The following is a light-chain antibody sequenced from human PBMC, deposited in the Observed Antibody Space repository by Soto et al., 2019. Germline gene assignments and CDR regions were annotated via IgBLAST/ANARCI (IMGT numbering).Light chain of an antibody. Sequence: EIVLTQSPGTPSFSPGGKATPSPRASQTVRNNYLAWYQQKPGQAPRLLIYGASSRATGIPDRFSGSGSGTDFTLTITSLQPEDFAIYYCLQDYTYPRTFGGGTKGDIK. CDR2: GAS. V-gene: IGKV3-20*01. CDR1: QTVRNNY. J-gene: IGKJ4*01. CDR3: LQDYTYPRT.